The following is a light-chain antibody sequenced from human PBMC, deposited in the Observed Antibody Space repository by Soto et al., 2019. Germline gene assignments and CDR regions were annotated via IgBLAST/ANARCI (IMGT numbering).Light chain of an antibody. J-gene: IGKJ1*01. CDR2: DAS. Sequence: DIQMTQSPSTLSASVGDRVTITCRASQGISGWLAWYQQKAGKAPRLLIFDASSLMSGVPSRFSGSGYGTEFTLTINRLQPDDSATYYCQQYDSFSVWTLGQWTKVEIK. V-gene: IGKV1-5*01. CDR1: QGISGW. CDR3: QQYDSFSVWT.